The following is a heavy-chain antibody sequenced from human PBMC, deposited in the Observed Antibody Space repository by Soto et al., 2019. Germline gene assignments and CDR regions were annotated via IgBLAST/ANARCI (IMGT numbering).Heavy chain of an antibody. J-gene: IGHJ3*02. V-gene: IGHV3-33*01. CDR1: GFTFSKYG. D-gene: IGHD1-1*01. CDR2: IVNDGSEK. CDR3: ARDDAFQNENGFDI. Sequence: QVQLVESGGGVVQPGRSLRLSCAASGFTFSKYGFHWVRQAPGKGLEWVAVIVNDGSEKYHADSVEGRFTISRDNSKDTLFLKMNRLRAEDTAVYYCARDDAFQNENGFDIWGQGTMVTVSS.